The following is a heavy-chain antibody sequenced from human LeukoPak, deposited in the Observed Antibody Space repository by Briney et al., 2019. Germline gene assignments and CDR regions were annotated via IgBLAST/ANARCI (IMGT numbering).Heavy chain of an antibody. J-gene: IGHJ5*02. V-gene: IGHV4-30-4*01. D-gene: IGHD3-22*01. CDR3: ARPYYYDSRIDH. CDR2: MYYSGST. Sequence: SGTLSLTCTVSGGSISSGDYYWSWNRQPPGKGLDGIAYMYYSGSTYYNPSLKSRVTMSADTSKNQLSLKLSSVTAADTAVYYCARPYYYDSRIDHWGQGILVTVSS. CDR1: GGSISSGDYY.